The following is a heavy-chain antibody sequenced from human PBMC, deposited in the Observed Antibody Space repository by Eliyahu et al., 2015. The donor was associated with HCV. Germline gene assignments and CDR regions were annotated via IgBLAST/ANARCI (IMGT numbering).Heavy chain of an antibody. Sequence: QVQLVQSGAEVKKPGSSVKVSCTVSGGTFSSYAINWVRQAPGQGLEWMGGIIPIFGSANYAQKFQGRVTITADESTCTAYMELSSLRSEDTAVYYCAKTSTKVAQLHRYYYYGMDVWGQGTAVTVSS. CDR3: AKTSTKVAQLHRYYYYGMDV. CDR1: GGTFSSYA. V-gene: IGHV1-69*01. J-gene: IGHJ6*02. D-gene: IGHD4-23*01. CDR2: IIPIFGSA.